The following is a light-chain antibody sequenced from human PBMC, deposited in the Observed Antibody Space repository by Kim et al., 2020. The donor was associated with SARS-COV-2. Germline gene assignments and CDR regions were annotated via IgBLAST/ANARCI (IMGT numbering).Light chain of an antibody. J-gene: IGLJ1*01. CDR3: SSYTSSSTYV. V-gene: IGLV2-14*03. CDR1: SSDVGGYNS. Sequence: GQSITISCTGTSSDVGGYNSVSWYQQHPGKAPKLMIYDVSNQPSGVSNRFSGSKSGNTASLTISGLQAEDEADYYCSSYTSSSTYVFGTGTKVTVL. CDR2: DVS.